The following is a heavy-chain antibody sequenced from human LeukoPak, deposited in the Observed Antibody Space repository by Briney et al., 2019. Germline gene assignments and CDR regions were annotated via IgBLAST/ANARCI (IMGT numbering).Heavy chain of an antibody. CDR3: ARVSSLEKYYDFWSGYYYYYMDV. J-gene: IGHJ6*03. V-gene: IGHV3-7*01. Sequence: PGGSLRLSCAASGFTFSSYWMSWVRQAPGKGLEWVANIKQDGSEKYYVDSVEGRFTISRDNAKNSLYLQMNSLRAEDTAVYYCARVSSLEKYYDFWSGYYYYYMDVWGKGTTVTVSS. CDR2: IKQDGSEK. CDR1: GFTFSSYW. D-gene: IGHD3-3*01.